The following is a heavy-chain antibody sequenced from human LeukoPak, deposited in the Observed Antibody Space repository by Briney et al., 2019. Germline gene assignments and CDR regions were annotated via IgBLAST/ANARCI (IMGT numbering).Heavy chain of an antibody. CDR2: IYSGGST. CDR1: GFTVSSNY. CDR3: ARDGGRGRYCSGGSCYSDY. Sequence: PGGSLRLSCAASGFTVSSNYMSWVRQAPGKGLEWVSVIYSGGSTYYADSVKGRFTISRHNSKNTLYLQMNSLRAEDTAVYYCARDGGRGRYCSGGSCYSDYWGQGTLVTVSS. J-gene: IGHJ4*02. V-gene: IGHV3-53*04. D-gene: IGHD2-15*01.